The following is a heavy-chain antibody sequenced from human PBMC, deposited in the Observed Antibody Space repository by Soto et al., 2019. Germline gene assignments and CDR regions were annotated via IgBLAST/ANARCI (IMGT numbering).Heavy chain of an antibody. D-gene: IGHD3-22*01. CDR1: GYTFTSYG. J-gene: IGHJ5*02. Sequence: ASVKVSCKASGYTFTSYGISWVRQAPGQGLEWMGWISAYNGNTNYAQKLQGRVTMTTDTSTSTAYMELRSLRSDDTAVYYCARDLRYYYDCSGYFVNSPPNWYDPWGQGTLDTVSS. CDR3: ARDLRYYYDCSGYFVNSPPNWYDP. CDR2: ISAYNGNT. V-gene: IGHV1-18*01.